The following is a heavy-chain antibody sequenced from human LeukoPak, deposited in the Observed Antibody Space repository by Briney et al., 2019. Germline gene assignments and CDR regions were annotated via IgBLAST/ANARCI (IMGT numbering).Heavy chain of an antibody. V-gene: IGHV1-18*01. Sequence: ASVKVSCKASGYTFTSYGISWVRQAPGQGLEWMGWISAYNGNTNYAQKLQGRVTMTTDTSTSTAYMELRSLRSDDTAVYYCAREVTNYYDSSGYYYGRHYFDYGGQGTLVTVSS. CDR1: GYTFTSYG. CDR2: ISAYNGNT. J-gene: IGHJ4*02. CDR3: AREVTNYYDSSGYYYGRHYFDY. D-gene: IGHD3-22*01.